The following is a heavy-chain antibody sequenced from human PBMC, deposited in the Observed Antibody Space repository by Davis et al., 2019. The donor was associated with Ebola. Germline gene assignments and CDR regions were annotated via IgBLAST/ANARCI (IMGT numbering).Heavy chain of an antibody. CDR3: ARRLYSGSYGAMDV. CDR1: GYSFTSYW. D-gene: IGHD1-26*01. J-gene: IGHJ6*02. V-gene: IGHV5-51*01. Sequence: PGGSLRLSCKGSGYSFTSYWIGWVRQMPGKGLEWMGIIYPGDSDTRYSPSFQGQVTISADKSISTAYLQWSSLKASDTAMYYCARRLYSGSYGAMDVWGQGTTATVSS. CDR2: IYPGDSDT.